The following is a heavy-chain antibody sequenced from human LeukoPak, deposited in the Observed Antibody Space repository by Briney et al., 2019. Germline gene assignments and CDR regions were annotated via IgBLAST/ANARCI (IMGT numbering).Heavy chain of an antibody. CDR3: ARGLGYCSSTSCLTRGYNWFDP. CDR1: GGSFSGYY. V-gene: IGHV4-34*01. D-gene: IGHD2-2*01. Sequence: SETLSLTCAVYGGSFSGYYWSWIRQPPGKGLEWIGEINHSGSTNYNPSLKSRVTISVDTSKNQLSLKLSSVTAADTAVYYCARGLGYCSSTSCLTRGYNWFDPWGQGTLVTVSS. CDR2: INHSGST. J-gene: IGHJ5*02.